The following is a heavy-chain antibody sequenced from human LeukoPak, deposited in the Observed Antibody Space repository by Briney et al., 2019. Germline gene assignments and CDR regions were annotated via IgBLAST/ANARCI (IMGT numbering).Heavy chain of an antibody. J-gene: IGHJ6*03. D-gene: IGHD3-10*01. V-gene: IGHV3-23*01. CDR3: ASTFGDPYYYYMDV. CDR2: ISGSGGST. Sequence: PGGSLRLSCAASGFTFSSYGMSWVRQAPGKGLEWVSAISGSGGSTYYADSVKGRFTISRDNSKNTLYLQMNSLRAEDTAVYYCASTFGDPYYYYMDVWGKGTTVTISS. CDR1: GFTFSSYG.